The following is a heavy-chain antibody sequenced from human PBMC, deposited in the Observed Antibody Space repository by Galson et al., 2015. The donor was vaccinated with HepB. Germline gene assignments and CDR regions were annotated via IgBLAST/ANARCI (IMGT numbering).Heavy chain of an antibody. CDR2: IKQDGSEK. CDR1: GFTFSSYW. V-gene: IGHV3-7*03. Sequence: TLRLSCAASGFTFSSYWMSWVRQAPGKGLEWVANIKQDGSEKYYVDSVKGRFTISRDNAKNSLYLQMNSLRAEDTAVYYCARYSSGWQTFDYWGQGTLVTVSS. D-gene: IGHD6-19*01. J-gene: IGHJ4*02. CDR3: ARYSSGWQTFDY.